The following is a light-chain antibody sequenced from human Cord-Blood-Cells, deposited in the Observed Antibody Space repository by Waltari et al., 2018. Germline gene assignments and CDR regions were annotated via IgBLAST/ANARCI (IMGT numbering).Light chain of an antibody. CDR1: XXXVXXXNX. J-gene: IGLJ1*01. CDR2: EGS. CDR3: CSYAGSSTFYV. Sequence: QSALTQPASVSGSPGQXXXXXXXXXXXXVXXXNXXXXYQQHPGKAPKLMIYEGSKRPSGVSNRFSGSKSGNTASLTISGLQAEDEADYYCCSYAGSSTFYVFGTGTKVTVL. V-gene: IGLV2-23*01.